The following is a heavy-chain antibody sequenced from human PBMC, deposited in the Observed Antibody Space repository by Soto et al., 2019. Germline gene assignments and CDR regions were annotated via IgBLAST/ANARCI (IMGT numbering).Heavy chain of an antibody. D-gene: IGHD1-26*01. Sequence: GGSLRLYCAASGFTFSSYWMHWVRQAPGKGLVWVSRINSDGSSTSYADSVKGRFTISRDNAKNTLYLQMNSLRAEDTAVYYCARGGSLNWYFDLWGRGTLVTVSS. V-gene: IGHV3-74*01. CDR3: ARGGSLNWYFDL. CDR2: INSDGSST. J-gene: IGHJ2*01. CDR1: GFTFSSYW.